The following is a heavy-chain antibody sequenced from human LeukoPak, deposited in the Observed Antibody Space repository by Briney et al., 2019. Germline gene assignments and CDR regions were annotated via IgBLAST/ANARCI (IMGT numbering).Heavy chain of an antibody. D-gene: IGHD6-19*01. J-gene: IGHJ5*02. CDR1: GGSISTSSYY. V-gene: IGHV4-39*07. CDR3: ARDGHSSGWANWFDP. Sequence: PSETLSLTCTVSGGSISTSSYYWGWVRQPPGKGLEWIGSIFYSGSTYYNPSLKSRVTISVDTSKNQFSLKLSSVTAADTAVYYCARDGHSSGWANWFDPWGQGTLVTVSS. CDR2: IFYSGST.